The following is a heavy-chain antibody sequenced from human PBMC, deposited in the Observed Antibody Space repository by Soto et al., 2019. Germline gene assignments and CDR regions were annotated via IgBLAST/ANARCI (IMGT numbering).Heavy chain of an antibody. CDR1: GGSINDYY. CDR2: GPRPDYT. V-gene: IGHV4-59*01. J-gene: IGHJ4*01. CDR3: VAGPDRAKSAY. Sequence: QVQLQESGPGLVKPSETLSLTCTVSGGSINDYYWSWTRQPPGKGLEWIAYGPRPDYTGYNPSLRNRVTISSDTSKNQFSLRLISVTAADTAVYYCVAGPDRAKSAYWGQGTLVTVSS.